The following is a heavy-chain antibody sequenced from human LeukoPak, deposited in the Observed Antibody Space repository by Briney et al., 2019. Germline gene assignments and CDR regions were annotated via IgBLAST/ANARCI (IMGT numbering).Heavy chain of an antibody. CDR2: IRDDGSNT. CDR3: AKDPKYYYDDSGYYDYYYYYMDV. J-gene: IGHJ6*03. D-gene: IGHD3-22*01. Sequence: GGSLRLSCAASGFTFSSYGMRWVRQAPGKGLEWVSFIRDDGSNTYYADSVKGRFTIARDNSKNTLYLQMNRLRPEDKAVYYCAKDPKYYYDDSGYYDYYYYYMDVWGKGTTVTVSS. CDR1: GFTFSSYG. V-gene: IGHV3-30*02.